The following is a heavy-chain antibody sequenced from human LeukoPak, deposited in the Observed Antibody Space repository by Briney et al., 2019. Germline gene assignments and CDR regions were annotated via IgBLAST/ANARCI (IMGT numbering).Heavy chain of an antibody. CDR2: IYYSGST. CDR3: ARPIGPWGDYLDY. Sequence: IPSETLSLTCTVSGGSISSSSYYWGWIRQPPGKGLEWIGSIYYSGSTYYNPSLKSRVTISVDTSKNQFSLKLSSVTAADTAVYYCARPIGPWGDYLDYWGQEPLVTVSS. J-gene: IGHJ4*02. D-gene: IGHD3-16*01. V-gene: IGHV4-39*01. CDR1: GGSISSSSYY.